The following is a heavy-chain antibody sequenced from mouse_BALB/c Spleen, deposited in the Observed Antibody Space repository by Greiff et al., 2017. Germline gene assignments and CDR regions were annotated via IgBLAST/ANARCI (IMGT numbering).Heavy chain of an antibody. CDR2: ISTYYGNT. J-gene: IGHJ2*01. CDR3: AREGAYYRYYFDY. CDR1: GYTFTDYA. V-gene: IGHV1-67*01. D-gene: IGHD2-14*01. Sequence: QVHVKQSGPELVRPGVSVKISCKGSGYTFTDYAMHWVKQSHAKSLEWIGVISTYYGNTNYNQKFKGKATMTVDKSSSTAYMELARLTSEDSAIYYCAREGAYYRYYFDYWGQGTTLTVSS.